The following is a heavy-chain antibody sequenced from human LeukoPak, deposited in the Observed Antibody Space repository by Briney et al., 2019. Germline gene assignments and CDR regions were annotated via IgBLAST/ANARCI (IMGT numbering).Heavy chain of an antibody. J-gene: IGHJ4*02. CDR2: MNPNSGNT. Sequence: ASVKVSYKASGYTFTSYDINWVRQATGQGLEWMGWMNPNSGNTGYAQKFQGRVTMTRNTSINTAYMELSSLKSEDTAVYYCARGSVAGTSNDYWGQGTLVTVSS. V-gene: IGHV1-8*01. CDR3: ARGSVAGTSNDY. CDR1: GYTFTSYD. D-gene: IGHD6-19*01.